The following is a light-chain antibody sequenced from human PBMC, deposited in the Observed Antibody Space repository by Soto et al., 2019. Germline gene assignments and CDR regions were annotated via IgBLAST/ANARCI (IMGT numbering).Light chain of an antibody. CDR3: QKYNSAPWT. CDR1: QHISNY. Sequence: DIQMTQSPSSLSASVGGRVTITCRASQHISNYLAWYQQKPGKVPKLLIYAASTLQSGVPSRFSGGASGTDFTLTISSLQPEDVATYDCQKYNSAPWTFGQGTKVEIK. J-gene: IGKJ1*01. V-gene: IGKV1-27*01. CDR2: AAS.